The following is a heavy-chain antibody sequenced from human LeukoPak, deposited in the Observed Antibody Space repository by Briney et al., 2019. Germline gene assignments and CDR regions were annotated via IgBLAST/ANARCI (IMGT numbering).Heavy chain of an antibody. CDR3: ARDTVGARRNIGAFDI. CDR1: GFTFSSYE. V-gene: IGHV3-48*03. D-gene: IGHD1-26*01. Sequence: PGGSLRLSCAASGFTFSSYEMNWVRQAPGKGLEWVSYISSSGSTIYYADSVKGRFTISRDNSKNTLYLQMNSLGAEDTAVYYCARDTVGARRNIGAFDIWGQGTMVTVSS. CDR2: ISSSGSTI. J-gene: IGHJ3*02.